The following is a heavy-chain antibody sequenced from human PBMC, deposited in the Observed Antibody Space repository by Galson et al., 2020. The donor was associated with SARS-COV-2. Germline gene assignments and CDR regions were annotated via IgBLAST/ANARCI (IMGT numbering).Heavy chain of an antibody. Sequence: ASVKVSCKASGYTFTSYDINWVRQATGQGLEWMGWMNPNSGNTGYAQKFQGRVTMTRNTSISTAYMELSSLRSEDTAVYYCARGIMVRGEEVYYYYGMDVWGQGTTVTVSS. CDR3: ARGIMVRGEEVYYYYGMDV. V-gene: IGHV1-8*01. J-gene: IGHJ6*02. CDR1: GYTFTSYD. CDR2: MNPNSGNT. D-gene: IGHD3-10*01.